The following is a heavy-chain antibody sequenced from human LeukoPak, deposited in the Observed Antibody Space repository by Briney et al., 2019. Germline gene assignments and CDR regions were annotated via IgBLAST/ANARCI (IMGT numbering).Heavy chain of an antibody. Sequence: PSETLSLTCTVSGGSISSSSYYWGWIRQPPGKGLEWIGSIYYSGSTYYNPSLKSRVTISVDTSKNQFSLKLSSVTAADTAVYYCARSAARYFDYWGQGTLATVSS. CDR2: IYYSGST. D-gene: IGHD6-6*01. CDR3: ARSAARYFDY. V-gene: IGHV4-39*07. J-gene: IGHJ4*02. CDR1: GGSISSSSYY.